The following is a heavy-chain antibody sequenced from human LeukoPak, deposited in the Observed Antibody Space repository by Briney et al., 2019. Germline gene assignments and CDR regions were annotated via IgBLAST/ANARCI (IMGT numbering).Heavy chain of an antibody. Sequence: SGTLSLTCVASHYSTRSGYDWDWHRQPPGKGLDWIGSTYNSEGTYYNPSLKSRDTISEDTSTSNFSLNMSSVTDADTAVYYCVQQRRWLQFNYFDYWGQGTLVTVSS. D-gene: IGHD5-24*01. CDR1: HYSTRSGYD. CDR3: VQQRRWLQFNYFDY. CDR2: TYNSEGT. J-gene: IGHJ4*02. V-gene: IGHV4-38-2*01.